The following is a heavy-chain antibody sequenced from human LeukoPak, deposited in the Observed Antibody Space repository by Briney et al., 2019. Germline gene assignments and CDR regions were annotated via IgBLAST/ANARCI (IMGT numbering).Heavy chain of an antibody. J-gene: IGHJ4*02. D-gene: IGHD5-24*01. V-gene: IGHV1-69*13. CDR3: ARDRWLHRLKGGYFDY. CDR2: IIPIFGTA. CDR1: GGTFSSYA. Sequence: GASVKVSCKASGGTFSSYAISWVRQAPGQGLEWMGGIIPIFGTANYAQKFQGRVTITADESTSTAYMELSSLRSDDTAVYYCARDRWLHRLKGGYFDYWGQGTLVTVSS.